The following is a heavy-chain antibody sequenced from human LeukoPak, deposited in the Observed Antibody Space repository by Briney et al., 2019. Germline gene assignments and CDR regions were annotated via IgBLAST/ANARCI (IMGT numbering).Heavy chain of an antibody. CDR1: GFTFSSYA. D-gene: IGHD2-15*01. Sequence: GGSLRLSCAASGFTFSSYAMSWVRQAPGKGLEWVSAISGSGGSTYYADSVKGRFTISRAKNTLYLQMTSLRAEDTAVYYCAKAGGGSPAADFDYWGQETLVTVSS. V-gene: IGHV3-23*01. CDR3: AKAGGGSPAADFDY. J-gene: IGHJ4*02. CDR2: ISGSGGST.